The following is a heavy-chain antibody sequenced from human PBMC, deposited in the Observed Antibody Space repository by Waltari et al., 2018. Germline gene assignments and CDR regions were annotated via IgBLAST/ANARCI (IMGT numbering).Heavy chain of an antibody. D-gene: IGHD3-3*01. V-gene: IGHV4-39*01. CDR2: IYYDGSA. CDR3: ARLYQDFGSTDYMDV. CDR1: GASMNNRLSY. Sequence: QLQLQESGPGLLKASETLSLTCTVSGASMNNRLSYWGWIRQPPGKGLEWIGNIYYDGSAYYTPSLRSRVTISVDTSRNQFSLRLTSVSATDTALYYCARLYQDFGSTDYMDVWGKGTTVTVS. J-gene: IGHJ6*03.